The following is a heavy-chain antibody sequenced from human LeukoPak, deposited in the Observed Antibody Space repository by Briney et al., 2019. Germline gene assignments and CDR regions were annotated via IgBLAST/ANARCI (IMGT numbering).Heavy chain of an antibody. J-gene: IGHJ1*01. Sequence: GGSLRLSCAASGFTFSNYVMHWVRQAPGKGPEWVAFIRNDGDNEDYADSAKGRFRISRDNSKNTLYLHMDNLRPEDTAVYYCAKDHYSSKWYEYFEHWGQGALVTVSS. V-gene: IGHV3-30*02. CDR2: IRNDGDNE. CDR1: GFTFSNYV. CDR3: AKDHYSSKWYEYFEH. D-gene: IGHD6-13*01.